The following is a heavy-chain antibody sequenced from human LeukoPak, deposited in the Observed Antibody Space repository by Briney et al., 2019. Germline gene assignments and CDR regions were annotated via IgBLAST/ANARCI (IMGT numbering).Heavy chain of an antibody. CDR1: GGTFSSYA. V-gene: IGHV1-2*02. J-gene: IGHJ4*02. D-gene: IGHD3-10*01. Sequence: ASVKVSCKASGGTFSSYAISWVRQAPGQGLEWMGMINPNSGGTTYAQKFQGRVTMTGDTSISTAYIELGRLSFDDTAVYYCARETFSGTTTTDYWGQGTLVTVSS. CDR2: INPNSGGT. CDR3: ARETFSGTTTTDY.